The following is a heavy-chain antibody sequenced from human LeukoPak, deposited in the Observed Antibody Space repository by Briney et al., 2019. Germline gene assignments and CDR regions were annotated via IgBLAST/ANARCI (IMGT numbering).Heavy chain of an antibody. CDR1: GFTFSSYA. V-gene: IGHV3-23*01. Sequence: PGGSLRLSCAASGFTFSSYAMSWVRQAPGKGLEWVSAITGGGGSTYYADSVKGRFTISRDSSKNTLYPQMNSLRAEDTAVYYCAKKQGYSYQYYFDYWGQGTLVTVSS. CDR3: AKKQGYSYQYYFDY. CDR2: ITGGGGST. D-gene: IGHD5-18*01. J-gene: IGHJ4*02.